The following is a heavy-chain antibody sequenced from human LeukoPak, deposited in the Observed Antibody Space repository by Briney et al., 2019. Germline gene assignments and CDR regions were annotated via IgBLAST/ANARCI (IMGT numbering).Heavy chain of an antibody. CDR3: AKDGWSCTANSCPQYYYYMAV. J-gene: IGHJ6*03. CDR1: GFTFSSYA. V-gene: IGHV3-30-3*01. D-gene: IGHD2-8*02. CDR2: ISYDGNSK. Sequence: GGSLRLSCAASGFTFSSYAMHWVRQAPGKGLEWVAVISYDGNSKYYTDSVKGRFTISRDNSKNTMYLQMNSLRAEDTAVYYCAKDGWSCTANSCPQYYYYMAVWGKGTTVTVSS.